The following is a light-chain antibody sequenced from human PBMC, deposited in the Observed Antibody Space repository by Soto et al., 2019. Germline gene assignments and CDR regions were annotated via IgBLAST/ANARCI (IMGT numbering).Light chain of an antibody. CDR1: QSVSSSY. Sequence: EIVLTQSPGTLSLSPGERATLSCRASQSVSSSYLAWYQRKPGQAPRLLIYGASSRATGVPDRFSGSGSGTEVSLAIRRLEPEDFAVYYCQQYGSSPPKYTFGQGTKLEIK. V-gene: IGKV3-20*01. CDR2: GAS. J-gene: IGKJ2*01. CDR3: QQYGSSPPKYT.